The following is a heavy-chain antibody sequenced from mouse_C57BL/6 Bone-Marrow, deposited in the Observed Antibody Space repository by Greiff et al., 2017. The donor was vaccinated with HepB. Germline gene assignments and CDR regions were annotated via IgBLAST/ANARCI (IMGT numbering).Heavy chain of an antibody. CDR2: ISSGGSYT. Sequence: EVHLVESGGDLVKPGGSLKLSCAASGFTFSSYGMSWVRQTPDKRLEWVANISSGGSYTNYPDSVKGRFTISRDNAKNTRYLQMSSLRSEDTAMYYCARHGTVVAMDYWGQGTAVTVSS. J-gene: IGHJ4*01. V-gene: IGHV5-6*01. D-gene: IGHD1-1*01. CDR1: GFTFSSYG. CDR3: ARHGTVVAMDY.